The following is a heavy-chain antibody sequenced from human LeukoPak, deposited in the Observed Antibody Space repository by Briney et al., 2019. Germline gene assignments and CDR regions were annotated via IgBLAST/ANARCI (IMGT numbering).Heavy chain of an antibody. Sequence: GASVKVSCKASGYTFTGYYMHWVRQAPGQGLEWMGWINPNSGGTNYAQKFQGRVTMTRDTSISTAYMKLSRLRSDDTAVYYCARDYPPYSTYYYYGMDVWGQGTTVTVSS. V-gene: IGHV1-2*02. D-gene: IGHD6-13*01. CDR2: INPNSGGT. CDR3: ARDYPPYSTYYYYGMDV. CDR1: GYTFTGYY. J-gene: IGHJ6*02.